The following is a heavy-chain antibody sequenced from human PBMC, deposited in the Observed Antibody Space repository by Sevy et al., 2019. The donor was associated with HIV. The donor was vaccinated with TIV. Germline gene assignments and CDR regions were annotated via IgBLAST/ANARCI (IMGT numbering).Heavy chain of an antibody. D-gene: IGHD6-13*01. CDR3: AREGAAAGPSYFDY. Sequence: GGSLRLSCAASGFTFSSYSMNWVRRAPGKGLEWVSFISRSSTYIYYADSVKGRFTFSRDNAKNSLYLQMNSLRAEDTAVYYCAREGAAAGPSYFDYWGQGILVTVSS. CDR1: GFTFSSYS. J-gene: IGHJ4*02. CDR2: ISRSSTYI. V-gene: IGHV3-21*01.